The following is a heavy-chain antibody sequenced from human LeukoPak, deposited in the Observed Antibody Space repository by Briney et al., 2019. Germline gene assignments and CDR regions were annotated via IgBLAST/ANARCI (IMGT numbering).Heavy chain of an antibody. CDR2: IYYSGST. D-gene: IGHD3-22*01. V-gene: IGHV4-30-4*08. CDR1: GGSISSGDYY. Sequence: SQTLSLTCTVSGGSISSGDYYWSWIRQPPGKGLEWIGYIYYSGSTYYNPSLKSRVTISLDTSKNRFSLKLSSVTAADTAVYFCPTHNSGYDSGNDAFDIWGQGTMVTVSS. CDR3: PTHNSGYDSGNDAFDI. J-gene: IGHJ3*02.